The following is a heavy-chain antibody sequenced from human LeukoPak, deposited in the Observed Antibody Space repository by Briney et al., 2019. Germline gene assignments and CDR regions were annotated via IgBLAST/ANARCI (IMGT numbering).Heavy chain of an antibody. D-gene: IGHD3-3*01. Sequence: GGSLRLSCAASGFTFSSYWMHWVRQAPGKGLEWVAVISYDGSNKYYADSVKGRFTISRDNSKNTLYLQMNSLRAEDTAVYYCVKKKTDYDFWSGPFDYWGQGTLVTVSS. CDR2: ISYDGSNK. CDR3: VKKKTDYDFWSGPFDY. V-gene: IGHV3-30-3*01. J-gene: IGHJ4*02. CDR1: GFTFSSYW.